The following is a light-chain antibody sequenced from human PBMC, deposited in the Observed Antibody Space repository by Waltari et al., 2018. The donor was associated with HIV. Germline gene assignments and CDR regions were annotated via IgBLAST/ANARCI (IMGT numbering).Light chain of an antibody. V-gene: IGLV1-47*01. J-gene: IGLJ1*01. CDR3: AAWDDSLGGHHV. CDR2: RNN. Sequence: HSVLTQPPSASGTPGQRVTISCSGSSSNIGTNYVYWYQQLPGTAPKLLIYRNNQRPSGVPDRFSGSKSGTSASLAISGLRSEDDADYYCAAWDDSLGGHHVFGTGTKVTVL. CDR1: SSNIGTNY.